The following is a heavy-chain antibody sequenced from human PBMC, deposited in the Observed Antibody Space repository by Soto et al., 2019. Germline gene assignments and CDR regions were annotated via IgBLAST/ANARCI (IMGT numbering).Heavy chain of an antibody. J-gene: IGHJ6*03. V-gene: IGHV6-1*01. CDR2: TYYRSRWYN. D-gene: IGHD3-3*01. Sequence: PSQTLSLTCAISGDSVSSNSAAWNWIRQSPSRGLEWLGRTYYRSRWYNDYAVSVKSRITVNPDTSKNQYSLHLNSVTPEVTAVYYFARIYDFWNGSEYFYYIDVWGKGTTVTVSS. CDR1: GDSVSSNSAA. CDR3: ARIYDFWNGSEYFYYIDV.